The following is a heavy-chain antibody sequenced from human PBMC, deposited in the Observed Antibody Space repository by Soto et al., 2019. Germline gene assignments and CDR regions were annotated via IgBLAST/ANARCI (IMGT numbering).Heavy chain of an antibody. Sequence: GGSLRLSCAASGFTFSSYSMNWVRQAPGKGLEWVSYISSSSSTMYYADSVKGRFTISRDNAKNSLYLQMNSLRDEDTAVYYCARDLLVGDYHNWFDPWGQGTLVTVSS. CDR3: ARDLLVGDYHNWFDP. D-gene: IGHD4-17*01. CDR2: ISSSSSTM. CDR1: GFTFSSYS. V-gene: IGHV3-48*02. J-gene: IGHJ5*02.